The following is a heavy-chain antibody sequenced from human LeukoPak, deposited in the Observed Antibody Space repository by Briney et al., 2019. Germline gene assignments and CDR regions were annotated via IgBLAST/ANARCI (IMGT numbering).Heavy chain of an antibody. CDR3: ASSRSGYDLAHFDY. D-gene: IGHD5-12*01. Sequence: GASVKVSCKASGYTFTSYGISWVRQAPGQGLEWMGWISAYNGNTNYAQRLQGRVTMTTDTSTSTAYMELRSLRSDDTAVYYCASSRSGYDLAHFDYWGQGTLVTVSS. CDR2: ISAYNGNT. J-gene: IGHJ4*02. V-gene: IGHV1-18*01. CDR1: GYTFTSYG.